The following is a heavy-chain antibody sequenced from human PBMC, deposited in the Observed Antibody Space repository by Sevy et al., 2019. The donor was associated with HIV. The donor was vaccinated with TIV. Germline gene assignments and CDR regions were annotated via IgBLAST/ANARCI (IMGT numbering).Heavy chain of an antibody. V-gene: IGHV1-24*01. CDR1: GYTLTELS. J-gene: IGHJ4*02. Sequence: ASVKVSCKVSGYTLTELSMHWVRQAPGKGLEWMGGFDPEDGETIYAQKFQGRVTMTEDTSTDTAYMELSSLRSADTAVYYCATLEGIEYYFDYWGQGTLVTVSS. CDR3: ATLEGIEYYFDY. CDR2: FDPEDGET.